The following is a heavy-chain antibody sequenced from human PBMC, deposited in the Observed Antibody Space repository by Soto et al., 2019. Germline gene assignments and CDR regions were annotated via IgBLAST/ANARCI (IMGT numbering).Heavy chain of an antibody. CDR1: GGSVSSTNW. J-gene: IGHJ4*02. CDR3: ARDRAVSARGSFDY. Sequence: QVQLQESGPGLVEPSGTLSLTCAVSGGSVSSTNWWSWVRQPPGKGLEWIGEIYHSGSTYYNPSPKSRLTISVDKSKNPSSLRLSSVPAAATPVYFCARDRAVSARGSFDYWGQGTLVTVSS. D-gene: IGHD6-19*01. CDR2: IYHSGST. V-gene: IGHV4-4*02.